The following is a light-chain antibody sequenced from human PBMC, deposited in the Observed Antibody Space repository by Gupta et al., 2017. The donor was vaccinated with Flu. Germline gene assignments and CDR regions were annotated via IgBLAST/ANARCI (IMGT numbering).Light chain of an antibody. Sequence: QSVLTQPPSASGTPGQRVTISCSGSSSNIGSNYVYWYQQLPGTAPKLLISSNNQRPSGVPDRFSGSKSGTSASLAISGLRSEDEADYYCAAWDDSLSGPVFGGGTKLTV. CDR2: SNN. J-gene: IGLJ2*01. V-gene: IGLV1-47*01. CDR1: SSNIGSNY. CDR3: AAWDDSLSGPV.